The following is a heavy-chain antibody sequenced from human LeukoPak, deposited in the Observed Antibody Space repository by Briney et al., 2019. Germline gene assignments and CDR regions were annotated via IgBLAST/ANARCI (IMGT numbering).Heavy chain of an antibody. D-gene: IGHD2-15*01. CDR2: ISGSGGST. Sequence: GGSLRLSCAASGFTFSSYGMSWVRQAPGKGLEWVSAISGSGGSTYYADSVKGRFTISRDNSKNTLYLQMNSLRAEDAAVYYCAKAPVTSCRGAFCYPFDYWGQGTLVTVSS. CDR3: AKAPVTSCRGAFCYPFDY. CDR1: GFTFSSYG. V-gene: IGHV3-23*01. J-gene: IGHJ4*02.